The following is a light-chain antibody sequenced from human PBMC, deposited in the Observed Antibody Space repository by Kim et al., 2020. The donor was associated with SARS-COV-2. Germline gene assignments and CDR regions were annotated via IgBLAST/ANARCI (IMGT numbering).Light chain of an antibody. Sequence: QSALTQPASVSGSPGQSITISCTGTSSDVGGYNYVSWYQQHPGKAPKLMIYDVSKRPSGVSNRFSGSKSGNTASLTISGLQAEDEADYYCSSYRSTNTVVFGGGTQLTVL. V-gene: IGLV2-14*01. CDR2: DVS. J-gene: IGLJ2*01. CDR3: SSYRSTNTVV. CDR1: SSDVGGYNY.